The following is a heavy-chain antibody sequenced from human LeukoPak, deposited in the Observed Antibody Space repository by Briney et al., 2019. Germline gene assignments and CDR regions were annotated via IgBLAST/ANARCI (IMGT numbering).Heavy chain of an antibody. V-gene: IGHV4-59*08. CDR3: ARNYGDLGYYYMDV. Sequence: PSETLSLTCTVSGGSISSYYWSWIRQAPGKGLEWGGYIYYSGSTYYNPSLKSRVTISVDTSKKQFSLKLSSVTAADTAVYYCARNYGDLGYYYMDVWGKGTTVTVSS. CDR1: GGSISSYY. J-gene: IGHJ6*03. D-gene: IGHD4-17*01. CDR2: IYYSGST.